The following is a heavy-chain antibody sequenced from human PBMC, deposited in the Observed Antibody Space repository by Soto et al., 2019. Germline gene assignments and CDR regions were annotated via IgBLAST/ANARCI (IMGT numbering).Heavy chain of an antibody. D-gene: IGHD3-3*01. V-gene: IGHV3-30*18. CDR2: ISYDGSNK. J-gene: IGHJ6*02. CDR3: AKFGTIWEDYYYYGMDV. CDR1: GFTFSSYG. Sequence: GGSLRLSCAASGFTFSSYGMHWVRQAPGKGLEWVAVISYDGSNKYYADSVKGRFTISRDNSKNTLYLQMNSLRAEDTAVYYCAKFGTIWEDYYYYGMDVWGQGTTVTVSS.